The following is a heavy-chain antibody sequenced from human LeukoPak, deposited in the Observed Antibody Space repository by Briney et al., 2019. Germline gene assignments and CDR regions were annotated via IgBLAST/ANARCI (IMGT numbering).Heavy chain of an antibody. CDR3: ARGTFRWNSSGWAFDY. CDR2: IYTSGST. D-gene: IGHD6-19*01. CDR1: GGSISSGSYY. V-gene: IGHV4-61*02. J-gene: IGHJ4*02. Sequence: PSETLSLTCTVSGGSISSGSYYWSWIRQPAGKGLEWIGRIYTSGSTNYNPSLKSRVTISVDTSKNQFSLKLSSVTAADTAVYYCARGTFRWNSSGWAFDYWGQGALVTVSS.